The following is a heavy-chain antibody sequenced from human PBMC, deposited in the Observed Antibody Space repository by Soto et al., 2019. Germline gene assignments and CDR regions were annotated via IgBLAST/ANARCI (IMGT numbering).Heavy chain of an antibody. D-gene: IGHD5-18*01. CDR3: ARDSGYSYGPLDY. CDR1: SFTFNNAW. V-gene: IGHV3-48*01. Sequence: PGGSLRLSCVASSFTFNNAWMNWVRQAPGKGLEWVSYISSSSSTIYYADSVKGRFTISRDNAKNSLYLQMNSLRAEDTAVYYCARDSGYSYGPLDYWGQGTLVTVSS. CDR2: ISSSSSTI. J-gene: IGHJ4*02.